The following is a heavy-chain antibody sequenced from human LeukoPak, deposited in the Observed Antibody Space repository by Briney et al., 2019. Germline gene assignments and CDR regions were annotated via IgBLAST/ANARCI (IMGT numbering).Heavy chain of an antibody. V-gene: IGHV3-30-3*01. CDR3: ARTGDYGSGSFRWRHFDY. CDR1: GFTFSDYA. D-gene: IGHD3-10*01. Sequence: GGSLRLSCVASGFTFSDYALHWVRQAPGKRLEWVSGISYDGSYKYYADSVKGRFTISRDNSKNTLYLEMKSLRTEDTAVYYCARTGDYGSGSFRWRHFDYWGQGTLVTVSS. CDR2: ISYDGSYK. J-gene: IGHJ4*02.